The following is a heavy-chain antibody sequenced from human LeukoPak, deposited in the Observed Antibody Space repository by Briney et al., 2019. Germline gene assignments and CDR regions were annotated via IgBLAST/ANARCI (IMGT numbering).Heavy chain of an antibody. CDR2: ISGRSDNT. V-gene: IGHV3-23*01. D-gene: IGHD3-9*01. J-gene: IGHJ4*02. CDR3: AKWGDYDILAGYYVSDF. CDR1: GFVFSNYA. Sequence: GGSLRLSCAASGFVFSNYAMYWVRQAPGKGLEWVSAISGRSDNTYYADSVKGRFTLSRDSCKNTLYLQMNSLRADDTAVYYCAKWGDYDILAGYYVSDFWGQGTLVTVSS.